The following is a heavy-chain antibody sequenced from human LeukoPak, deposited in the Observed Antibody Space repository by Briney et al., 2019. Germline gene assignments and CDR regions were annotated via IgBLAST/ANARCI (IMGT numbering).Heavy chain of an antibody. D-gene: IGHD2-15*01. J-gene: IGHJ1*01. Sequence: ASVKVSCKASGYTFTSYGISWVRQAPGQGLEWMGRISAYNGNTNYAQKLQGRVTMTTDTSTSTAYMELRSLRSDDTAVYYCARTADIVVVVAARDSEYFQHWGQGTLVTVSS. CDR3: ARTADIVVVVAARDSEYFQH. V-gene: IGHV1-18*01. CDR2: ISAYNGNT. CDR1: GYTFTSYG.